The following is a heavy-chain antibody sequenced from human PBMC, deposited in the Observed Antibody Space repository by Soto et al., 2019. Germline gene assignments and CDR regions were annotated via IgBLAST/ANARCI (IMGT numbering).Heavy chain of an antibody. V-gene: IGHV4-39*01. J-gene: IGHJ6*02. CDR2: IYYSGST. Sequence: TLSLTCTVSGGSISSSSYYWGWIRQPPGKGLEWIGSIYYSGSTYYNPSLKSRVTISVDTSKNQFSLKLSSVTAADTAVYYCARRRSHGSGSYYNPHYYYYYYGMDVWGQGTTVTVSS. D-gene: IGHD3-10*01. CDR1: GGSISSSSYY. CDR3: ARRRSHGSGSYYNPHYYYYYYGMDV.